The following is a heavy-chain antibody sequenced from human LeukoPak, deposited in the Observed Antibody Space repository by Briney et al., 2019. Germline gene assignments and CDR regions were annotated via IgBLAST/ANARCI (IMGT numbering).Heavy chain of an antibody. CDR3: ARDPYYCSGGSCYRSAFDI. J-gene: IGHJ3*02. CDR1: GFTFDDYG. V-gene: IGHV3-20*04. CDR2: INWNGGST. Sequence: GGSLRLSCAASGFTFDDYGMSWVRQAPGKGLEWVSGINWNGGSTGYADSVKGRFTISRGNAKNSLYLQMNSLRAEDTALYYCARDPYYCSGGSCYRSAFDIWGQGTMVTVSS. D-gene: IGHD2-15*01.